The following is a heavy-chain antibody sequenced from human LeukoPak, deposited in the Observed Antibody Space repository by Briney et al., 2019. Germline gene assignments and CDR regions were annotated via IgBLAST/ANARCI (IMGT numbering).Heavy chain of an antibody. J-gene: IGHJ4*02. CDR1: GFTFSSYG. CDR2: IRYDGSNI. D-gene: IGHD3-22*01. V-gene: IGHV3-30*02. Sequence: GGSLRLSCAVSGFTFSSYGMLWVRQAPGKGLEWVAFIRYDGSNIYYAVSARGRFTLSRDNSKNTLYVQMHSVRGEDRAVYYCAKAPQYYYDSRGYFMYWGQGTLVTVSS. CDR3: AKAPQYYYDSRGYFMY.